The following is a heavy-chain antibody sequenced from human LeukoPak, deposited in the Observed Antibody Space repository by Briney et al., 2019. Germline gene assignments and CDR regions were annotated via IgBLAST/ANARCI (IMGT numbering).Heavy chain of an antibody. CDR1: GYTFTGYY. CDR2: INPNSGGT. CDR3: ARGSYDSSDFEYLHH. V-gene: IGHV1-2*02. J-gene: IGHJ1*01. Sequence: ASVKVSCKASGYTFTGYYIHWVRQAPGQGLEWVGWINPNSGGTNYARKFQGRVTMTRDTSIGTAYMELNRLRSDDTAVYYCARGSYDSSDFEYLHHWGQGTLVTVSS. D-gene: IGHD3-22*01.